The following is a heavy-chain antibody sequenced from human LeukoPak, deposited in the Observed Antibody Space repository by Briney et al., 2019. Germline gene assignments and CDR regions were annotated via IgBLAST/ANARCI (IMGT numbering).Heavy chain of an antibody. CDR2: IYDSGST. D-gene: IGHD4-17*01. CDR1: GGSVSSGSYY. Sequence: SETLSLTCTVSGGSVSSGSYYWSWIRQPPGKELEGIGYIYDSGSTNYNPSLKSGVTISVDTSTNQFDLKLSSVTAADTAVYSCASYYGDYGFDYWGSGTLVSVSS. V-gene: IGHV4-61*01. CDR3: ASYYGDYGFDY. J-gene: IGHJ4*02.